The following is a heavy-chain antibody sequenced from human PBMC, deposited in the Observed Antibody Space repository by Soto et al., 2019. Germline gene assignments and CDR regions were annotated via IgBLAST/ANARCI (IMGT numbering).Heavy chain of an antibody. V-gene: IGHV3-30*03. CDR1: GFTFSSYG. J-gene: IGHJ4*02. CDR3: AFSSVLRYFDWLSQSLFDY. CDR2: ISYDGSNK. D-gene: IGHD3-9*01. Sequence: HPGGSLRLSCAASGFTFSSYGMHWVRQAPGKGLEWVAVISYDGSNKYYADSVKGRFTISRDNSKNTLYLQMNSLRAEDTAVYYCAFSSVLRYFDWLSQSLFDYWGQGT.